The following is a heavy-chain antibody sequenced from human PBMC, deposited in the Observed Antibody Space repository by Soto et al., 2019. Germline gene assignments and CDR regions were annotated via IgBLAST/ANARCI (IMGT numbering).Heavy chain of an antibody. Sequence: QVQLVQSGAEVKKPGASVKVSCKASGYTFTSYYMHWVRQAPGQGLEWMGIINPSGGSTSYAKKFKCRVTMTRDTSTSTVCRELSSLGSEDTALYYCRAYYYDCSGPFAYWGQGTLLTVSS. J-gene: IGHJ4*02. CDR1: GYTFTSYY. CDR2: INPSGGST. D-gene: IGHD3-22*01. CDR3: RAYYYDCSGPFAY. V-gene: IGHV1-46*01.